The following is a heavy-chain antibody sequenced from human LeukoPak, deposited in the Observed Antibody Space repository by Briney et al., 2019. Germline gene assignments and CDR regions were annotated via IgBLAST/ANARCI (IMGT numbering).Heavy chain of an antibody. CDR2: IKQDGSEK. D-gene: IGHD6-19*01. CDR3: ARAIGYSSGWYVYDAFDI. Sequence: WGSLRLSCAASGFTFSSYWMSWVRQAPGKGLEWVANIKQDGSEKYYVDSVKGRFTISRDNAKNSLYLQMNSLRAEDTAVYYCARAIGYSSGWYVYDAFDIWGQGTMVTVSS. CDR1: GFTFSSYW. V-gene: IGHV3-7*01. J-gene: IGHJ3*02.